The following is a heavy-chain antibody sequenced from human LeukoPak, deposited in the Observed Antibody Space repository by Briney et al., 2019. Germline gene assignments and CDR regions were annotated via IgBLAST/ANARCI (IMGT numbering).Heavy chain of an antibody. V-gene: IGHV3-69-1*01. D-gene: IGHD3-3*01. CDR3: ARAQTLFWEFDGFDI. CDR2: VTSTNKI. CDR1: GFTLSSHS. J-gene: IGHJ3*02. Sequence: GGSLRLSCVASGFTLSSHSINWVRQAPGKGLEWIASVTSTNKIHYADSVKGRFTISRDNAENSVYLQMNSLRDEDTAVYSCARAQTLFWEFDGFDIWGRGTKVTVSS.